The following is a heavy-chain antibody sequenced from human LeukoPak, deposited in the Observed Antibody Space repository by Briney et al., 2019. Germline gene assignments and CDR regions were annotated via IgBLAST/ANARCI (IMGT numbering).Heavy chain of an antibody. V-gene: IGHV3-64*01. CDR3: ARDQKLYSSSWFDY. J-gene: IGHJ4*02. D-gene: IGHD6-13*01. CDR2: ISSNGGST. CDR1: GFTFSSYG. Sequence: GGSLRLSCAASGFTFSSYGMHWVRQAPGKGLEYVSAISSNGGSTYYANSVKGRFTISRDNSKNTLYLQMGSLRAEDMAVYYCARDQKLYSSSWFDYWGQGTLVTVSS.